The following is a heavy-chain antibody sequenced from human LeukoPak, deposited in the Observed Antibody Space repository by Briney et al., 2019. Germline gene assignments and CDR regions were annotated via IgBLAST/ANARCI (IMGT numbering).Heavy chain of an antibody. V-gene: IGHV1-69*04. CDR3: AKQQLGLHYFDY. Sequence: SVKVSCKASGGTFSSYAISWVRQAPGQGLEWMGRIIPILGIANYAQKFQGRVTITADKSTSTAYMELSSLRSEDTAVYYCAKQQLGLHYFDYWGQGTLVTVSS. D-gene: IGHD6-13*01. J-gene: IGHJ4*02. CDR1: GGTFSSYA. CDR2: IIPILGIA.